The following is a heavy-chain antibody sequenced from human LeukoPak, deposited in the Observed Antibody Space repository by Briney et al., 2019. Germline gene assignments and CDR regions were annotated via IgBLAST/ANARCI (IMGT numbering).Heavy chain of an antibody. J-gene: IGHJ1*01. V-gene: IGHV3-30*02. D-gene: IGHD3-10*01. Sequence: GGSLRLSCAASGFTFRSCGMHWVRQAPGKGLEWVTFIPYDGSNTWYADSVKGRFTISRDNSKNTLYLQMNSLRAEDTAVYYCAKDQRYYYGSGYFQHWGQGTLVTVSS. CDR1: GFTFRSCG. CDR2: IPYDGSNT. CDR3: AKDQRYYYGSGYFQH.